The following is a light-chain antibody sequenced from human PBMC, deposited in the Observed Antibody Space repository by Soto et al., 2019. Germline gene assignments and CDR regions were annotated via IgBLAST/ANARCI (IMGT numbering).Light chain of an antibody. Sequence: DIQMTQSPSTLAASVGDTVTMTCRSSSKWLAWYQKKPGQDPKLLIYDVSNLETRVPPRFSGSTTGPESTLTITGLQPDELGTYHCEHTSDLTFGQGTKVEIK. V-gene: IGKV1-5*01. CDR1: SSSKW. CDR3: EHTSDLT. J-gene: IGKJ2*01. CDR2: DVS.